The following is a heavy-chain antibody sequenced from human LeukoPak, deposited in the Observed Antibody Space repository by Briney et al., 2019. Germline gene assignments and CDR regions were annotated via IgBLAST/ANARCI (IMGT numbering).Heavy chain of an antibody. D-gene: IGHD2/OR15-2a*01. Sequence: PGGSLRLSCAASGFTFSSYSMNWVRQAPGKGLEWVSSISSSSSYIYYADSVKGRFTISRDNSKNTLYLQMNSLRAEDTAVYYCAKIRSPLIGGFDYWGQGTLVTVSS. CDR3: AKIRSPLIGGFDY. V-gene: IGHV3-21*01. CDR1: GFTFSSYS. J-gene: IGHJ4*02. CDR2: ISSSSSYI.